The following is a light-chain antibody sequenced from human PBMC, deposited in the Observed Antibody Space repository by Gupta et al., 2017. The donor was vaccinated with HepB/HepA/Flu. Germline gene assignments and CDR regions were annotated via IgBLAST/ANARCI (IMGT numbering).Light chain of an antibody. Sequence: NVLTQSPDTLSLSPGERVTLSCRASQSLNNDYLAWYQQNPGQAPRLLIYGASSRDTGISDRFSGSGYGIDFTLTISGREHEEYAVYYCQQDGSKPLSKFGQGTKLEIK. CDR2: GAS. J-gene: IGKJ2*01. CDR3: QQDGSKPLSK. CDR1: QSLNNDY. V-gene: IGKV3-20*01.